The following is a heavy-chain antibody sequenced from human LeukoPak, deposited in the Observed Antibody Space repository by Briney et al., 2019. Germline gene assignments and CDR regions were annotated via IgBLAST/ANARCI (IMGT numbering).Heavy chain of an antibody. Sequence: GGSLRLSCAASGFTFSSYAMSWVRQAPGKGLEWVSAISGSGGSTYYADSVKGRFTISRDNSKNTLYLQMNSLRAEDTALYYCAKDVSSSGYFDYMDVWGKGTTVTISS. J-gene: IGHJ6*03. V-gene: IGHV3-23*01. CDR3: AKDVSSSGYFDYMDV. CDR2: ISGSGGST. CDR1: GFTFSSYA. D-gene: IGHD3-22*01.